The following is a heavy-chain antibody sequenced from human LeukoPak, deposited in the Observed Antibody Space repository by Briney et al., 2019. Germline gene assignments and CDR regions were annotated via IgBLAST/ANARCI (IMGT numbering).Heavy chain of an antibody. J-gene: IGHJ6*02. CDR2: VYYSGST. CDR1: AGSIRNYY. D-gene: IGHD1-26*01. Sequence: PSMTLSLTCNISAGSIRNYYWTWFRQPPGKGLEWIGYVYYSGSTNYNPSLKSRVTISVDTSKNQFSLKVSSVTAADTAVYYCAREVIVGATGYYYYGMDVWGQGTTVTVSS. CDR3: AREVIVGATGYYYYGMDV. V-gene: IGHV4-59*01.